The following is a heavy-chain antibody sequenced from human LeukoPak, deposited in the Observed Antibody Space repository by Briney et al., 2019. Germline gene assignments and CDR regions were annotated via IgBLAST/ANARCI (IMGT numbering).Heavy chain of an antibody. V-gene: IGHV4-31*03. Sequence: PSLTLSLTCTVSGGSISSGGYYWSWIRQHPGKGQEWIGYIYYSGSTYYNPSLKSRVTISVDTSKNQFSLKLSSVTAADTAVYYCARDEGTMIVHYWGQGTLVTASS. CDR2: IYYSGST. CDR3: ARDEGTMIVHY. CDR1: GGSISSGGYY. D-gene: IGHD3-22*01. J-gene: IGHJ4*02.